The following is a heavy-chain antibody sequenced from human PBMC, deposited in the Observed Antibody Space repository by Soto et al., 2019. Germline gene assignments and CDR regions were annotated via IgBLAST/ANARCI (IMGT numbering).Heavy chain of an antibody. CDR1: GFTVSSNY. D-gene: IGHD3-16*02. V-gene: IGHV3-66*01. J-gene: IGHJ5*02. CDR3: ARALSMGISRNWFDP. CDR2: IYSGGST. Sequence: EVQLVESGGGLVQPGGSLRLSCAASGFTVSSNYMSWVRQAPGKGLEWVSVIYSGGSTYYADSVKGRFTISRDNSKNTLYLQMNSRRAEDTAVYYCARALSMGISRNWFDPWGQGTLVTVSS.